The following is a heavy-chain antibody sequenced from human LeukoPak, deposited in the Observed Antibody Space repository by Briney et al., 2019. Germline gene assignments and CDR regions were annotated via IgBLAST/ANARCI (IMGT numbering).Heavy chain of an antibody. V-gene: IGHV3-53*01. CDR1: GFTVSSNY. CDR2: IYSGGKT. J-gene: IGHJ4*02. CDR3: ARDRGTTFTFDY. D-gene: IGHD3-10*01. Sequence: GGSLRLSCAASGFTVSSNYMTWVRQAPGKGLEWVSVIYSGGKTYYTDSVKGRFTISTDNSKNTLYLQMNSLRAEDTAVYYCARDRGTTFTFDYWGQGTLVTVSS.